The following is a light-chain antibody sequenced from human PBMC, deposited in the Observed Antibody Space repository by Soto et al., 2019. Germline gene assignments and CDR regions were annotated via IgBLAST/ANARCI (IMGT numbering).Light chain of an antibody. Sequence: EIVFTQSPGTLSFSPGERATLSCRASQSVGSSHLAWYQQKPGQAPSLLMYGASSRATGIPDRFSGSGSGTDFTLTISRLEPEDFAVYYCQQYGSAPWTSGQGTKVDIK. CDR2: GAS. CDR1: QSVGSSH. J-gene: IGKJ1*01. CDR3: QQYGSAPWT. V-gene: IGKV3-20*01.